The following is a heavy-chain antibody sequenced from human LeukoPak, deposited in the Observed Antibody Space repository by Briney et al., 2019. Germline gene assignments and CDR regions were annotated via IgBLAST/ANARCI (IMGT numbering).Heavy chain of an antibody. D-gene: IGHD3-10*01. J-gene: IGHJ4*02. CDR3: AKARGTVRGAKGRQVY. V-gene: IGHV4-39*07. CDR2: IYYSGST. Sequence: SETLSLTCTVSGGSISSSSYYWGWIRQPPGKGLEWIGSIYYSGSTYYNPSLKSRVTISVDTSKNQFSLKLSSVTAADTAVYYCAKARGTVRGAKGRQVYWGQGTLVTVSS. CDR1: GGSISSSSYY.